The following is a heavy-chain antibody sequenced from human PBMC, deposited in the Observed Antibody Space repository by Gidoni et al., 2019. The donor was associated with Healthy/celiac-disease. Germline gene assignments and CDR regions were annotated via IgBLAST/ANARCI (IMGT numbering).Heavy chain of an antibody. D-gene: IGHD3-22*01. J-gene: IGHJ4*02. CDR1: GFTFSSYG. CDR2: IWYDGSNK. CDR3: ARDIYDSSLGYLDY. Sequence: QVQLVESGGGVVQPGRSLRLSCAASGFTFSSYGMHWVRQAPGKGLELVAVIWYDGSNKYYADSVKGRFTISRDNSKNTLYLQMNSLRAEDTAVYYCARDIYDSSLGYLDYWGQGTLVTVSS. V-gene: IGHV3-33*01.